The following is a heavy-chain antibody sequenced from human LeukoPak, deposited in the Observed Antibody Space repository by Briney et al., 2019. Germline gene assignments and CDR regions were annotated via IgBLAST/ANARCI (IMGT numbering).Heavy chain of an antibody. CDR2: INPNSGGT. Sequence: GASVKVSCKASGYTFTGYYMHWVRQAPGQGLEWMGWINPNSGGTNYAQKFQGRVTMTRDTSISTAYMELSRLRSDDTAIYYCARDYYDSSCYGSFDDWGQGTPVTVSS. V-gene: IGHV1-2*02. CDR3: ARDYYDSSCYGSFDD. J-gene: IGHJ4*02. CDR1: GYTFTGYY. D-gene: IGHD3-22*01.